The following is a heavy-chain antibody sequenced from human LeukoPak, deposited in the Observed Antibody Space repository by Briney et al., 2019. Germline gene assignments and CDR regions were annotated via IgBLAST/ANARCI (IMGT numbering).Heavy chain of an antibody. CDR1: GFTFSSYS. V-gene: IGHV3-21*01. Sequence: GGSLRLSCAASGFTFSSYSMNWVRQAPGKGLEWVSSISSSSSYIYYADSVKDRFTISRDNAKNSLYLQMNSLRAEDTAVYYCARDPNGYSSSWYWFDPWGQGTLVTVSS. CDR3: ARDPNGYSSSWYWFDP. CDR2: ISSSSSYI. D-gene: IGHD6-13*01. J-gene: IGHJ5*02.